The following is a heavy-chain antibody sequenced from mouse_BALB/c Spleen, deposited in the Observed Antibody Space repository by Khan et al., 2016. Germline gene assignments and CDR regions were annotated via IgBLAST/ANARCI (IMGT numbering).Heavy chain of an antibody. J-gene: IGHJ2*01. D-gene: IGHD2-4*01. CDR3: ARSYDYDGWGFDY. CDR1: GYSITSDYA. V-gene: IGHV3-2*02. Sequence: EVELVESGPGLVKPSQSLSLTCTVTGYSITSDYAWNWIRQFPGNKLEWMGYISYSGSTSYNPSLKSRISITRDTSKNQFFLQLNSVTTEDTATYYCARSYDYDGWGFDYWGQGTTLTVSS. CDR2: ISYSGST.